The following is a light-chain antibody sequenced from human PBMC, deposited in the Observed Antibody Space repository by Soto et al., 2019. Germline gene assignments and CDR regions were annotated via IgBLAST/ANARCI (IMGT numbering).Light chain of an antibody. CDR2: DAS. V-gene: IGKV3-11*01. J-gene: IGKJ3*01. CDR1: QSVSSY. CDR3: QQRSNWPPFT. Sequence: EIVLTQSPSTLSFSPGERSALSFMASQSVSSYLAWYQQKPGQAPRLLIYDASNRATGIPARFSGSGSGTDFTLTISSLEPEDFAVYYCQQRSNWPPFTFGPGTKVDIK.